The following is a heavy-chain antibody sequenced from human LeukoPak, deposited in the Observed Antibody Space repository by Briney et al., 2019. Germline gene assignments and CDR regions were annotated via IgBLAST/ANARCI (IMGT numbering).Heavy chain of an antibody. Sequence: GGSLRLSCAASGFTFSNYWMHWVRQAPGKGLVWVSRIKSDGSSTNYADSVKGRFTISRDNAKNTLYLQMNSLRAEDTAMYYCTRILVGGIRAFDIWGQGTMATVSS. D-gene: IGHD2-21*01. CDR2: IKSDGSST. V-gene: IGHV3-74*01. CDR3: TRILVGGIRAFDI. CDR1: GFTFSNYW. J-gene: IGHJ3*02.